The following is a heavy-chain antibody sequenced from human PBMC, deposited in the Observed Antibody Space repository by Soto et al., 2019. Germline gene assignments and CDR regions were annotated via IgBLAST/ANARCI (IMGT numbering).Heavy chain of an antibody. J-gene: IGHJ3*02. CDR3: ARRTIKLLWFGELLSGDVFDI. Sequence: SETLSLTCAVYGGSFSGYYWSWIRQPPGKGLEWIGEINHSGSTNYNPSLKSRVTISVDTSKNQFSLKLSSVTAADTAVYYCARRTIKLLWFGELLSGDVFDIWGQGTMVT. CDR2: INHSGST. CDR1: GGSFSGYY. V-gene: IGHV4-34*01. D-gene: IGHD3-10*01.